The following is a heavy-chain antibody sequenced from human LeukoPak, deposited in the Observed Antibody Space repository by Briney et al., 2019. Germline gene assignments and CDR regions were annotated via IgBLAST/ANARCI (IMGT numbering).Heavy chain of an antibody. V-gene: IGHV4-39*02. D-gene: IGHD3-10*01. J-gene: IGHJ4*02. CDR1: GGSISSSSYY. CDR3: AREIPLRALDY. Sequence: SETLPLTCTVSGGSISSSSYYWGWIRQPPGKGLEWIGSIYYSGSTYYNPSLKSRVTISVDTSKNQFSLKLSSVTAADTAVYYCAREIPLRALDYWGQGTLVTVSS. CDR2: IYYSGST.